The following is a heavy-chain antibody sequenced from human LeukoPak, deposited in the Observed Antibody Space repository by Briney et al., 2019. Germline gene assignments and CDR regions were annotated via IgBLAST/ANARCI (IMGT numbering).Heavy chain of an antibody. Sequence: GGSLRLSCEASGFTFSSYTMNWVRQAPGKGLEWVGRIKSTTDGGTTAYATPVKGIFTISRDDSKNMLYLQMNSLKTEDTAVYYCTTALQWDPPGFDYWGQGTLVTVSS. D-gene: IGHD1-26*01. V-gene: IGHV3-15*01. J-gene: IGHJ4*02. CDR1: GFTFSSYT. CDR2: IKSTTDGGTT. CDR3: TTALQWDPPGFDY.